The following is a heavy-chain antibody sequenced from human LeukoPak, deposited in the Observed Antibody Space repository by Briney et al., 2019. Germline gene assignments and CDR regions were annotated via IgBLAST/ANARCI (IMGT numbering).Heavy chain of an antibody. CDR2: ISSSGSTI. V-gene: IGHV3-48*03. Sequence: GGSLRLSCVTSGFIFSSYEMNWVRQAPGKGLEWVSYISSSGSTIYYADSVKGRFTISRDNAKNSLYLQMNSLRAEDTAVYYCARGSLTPYYYYYGMDVWGQGTTVTVSS. J-gene: IGHJ6*02. CDR3: ARGSLTPYYYYYGMDV. D-gene: IGHD3-9*01. CDR1: GFIFSSYE.